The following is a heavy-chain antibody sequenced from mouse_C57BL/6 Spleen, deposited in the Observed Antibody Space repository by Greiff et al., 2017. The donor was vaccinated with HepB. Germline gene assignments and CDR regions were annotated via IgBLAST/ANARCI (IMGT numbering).Heavy chain of an antibody. CDR2: IHPNSGST. V-gene: IGHV1-64*01. CDR3: ARIGITTVVAPDY. D-gene: IGHD1-1*01. CDR1: GYTFTSYW. Sequence: VQLQQPGAELVKPGASVKLSCKASGYTFTSYWMHWVKQRPGQGLEWIGMIHPNSGSTNYNEKFKSKATLTVDKSSSTAYMQLSSLTSEDSAVYYCARIGITTVVAPDYWGQGTTLTVSS. J-gene: IGHJ2*01.